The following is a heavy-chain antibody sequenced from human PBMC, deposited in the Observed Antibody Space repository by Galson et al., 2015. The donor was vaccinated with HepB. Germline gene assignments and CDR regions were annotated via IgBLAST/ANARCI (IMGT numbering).Heavy chain of an antibody. V-gene: IGHV3-23*01. J-gene: IGHJ3*02. Sequence: SLRLSCAASKFTFSDYAMSWVRQAPGKGLEWVSSISGGGSDTYYADSVKGRFTISRDDSKKTLSLQMNSLRAEDTAIYYCAKDHIACNSLWDGFDIRGQGTMVTVSS. CDR2: ISGGGSDT. D-gene: IGHD4-23*01. CDR3: AKDHIACNSLWDGFDI. CDR1: KFTFSDYA.